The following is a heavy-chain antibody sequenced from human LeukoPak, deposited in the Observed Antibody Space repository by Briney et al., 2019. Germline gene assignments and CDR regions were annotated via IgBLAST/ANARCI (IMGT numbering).Heavy chain of an antibody. V-gene: IGHV1-46*01. D-gene: IGHD5-24*01. CDR3: ARIRDGYNDAYDI. CDR2: INPGGDNT. Sequence: ASVKVSCKASGYTFTSYYMHWVRQAPGQGLEWMGIINPGGDNTNYAQNFQGRVTMTRDTSASTVYMELSSLRSEDTAIYYCARIRDGYNDAYDIWGQGTVVTVPS. CDR1: GYTFTSYY. J-gene: IGHJ3*02.